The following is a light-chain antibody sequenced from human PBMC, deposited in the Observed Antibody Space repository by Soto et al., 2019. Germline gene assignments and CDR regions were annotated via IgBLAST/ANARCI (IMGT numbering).Light chain of an antibody. CDR2: DVS. CDR3: WSYAGSYTYV. J-gene: IGLJ1*01. CDR1: SSDVGGYNY. Sequence: QSALTQPRSVSGSPGQSVTISCTGTSSDVGGYNYVSWYQQHPGKAPKLMIYDVSKRPSGVPDRFSGSKSGNTASLTISGLQAEDEAVYYCWSYAGSYTYVFGTGTKVTVL. V-gene: IGLV2-11*01.